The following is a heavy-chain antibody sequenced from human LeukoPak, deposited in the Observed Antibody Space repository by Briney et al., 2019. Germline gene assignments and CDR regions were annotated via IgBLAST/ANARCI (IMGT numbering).Heavy chain of an antibody. Sequence: SETLSLTCTVSGGSISSSSYYWGWIRQPPGKGLEWIGSIYYSGSTYYNPSLKSRVTISVDTSKNQFSLKLSSVTAADTAVYYWASVYCSGGSCYSLGLGSFDYWGQGTLVTVSS. CDR1: GGSISSSSYY. J-gene: IGHJ4*02. CDR3: ASVYCSGGSCYSLGLGSFDY. D-gene: IGHD2-15*01. CDR2: IYYSGST. V-gene: IGHV4-39*07.